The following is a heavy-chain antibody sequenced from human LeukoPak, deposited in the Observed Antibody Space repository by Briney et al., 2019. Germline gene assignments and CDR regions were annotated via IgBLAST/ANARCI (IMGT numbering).Heavy chain of an antibody. V-gene: IGHV1-69*06. CDR1: GGTFSSYA. D-gene: IGHD3-22*01. Sequence: SVKVSCKASGGTFSSYAISWVRQAPGQGLEWMGGIIPIFGTANYAQKFQGRVTITADKSTSTAYMELSSLRSEDTAVYYCARDAQDYYYDSSGYPGNFDYWGQGTLVTVSS. CDR3: ARDAQDYYYDSSGYPGNFDY. CDR2: IIPIFGTA. J-gene: IGHJ4*02.